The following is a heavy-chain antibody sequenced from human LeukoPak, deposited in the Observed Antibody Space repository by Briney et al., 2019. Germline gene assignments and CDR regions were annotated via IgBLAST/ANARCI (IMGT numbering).Heavy chain of an antibody. CDR3: ARAVLATKSEHWFDS. V-gene: IGHV4-4*07. J-gene: IGHJ5*01. CDR2: IYTSGST. Sequence: PSETLSLTCTVSGGSISDYYWSWIRQPAGKGLEWIGRIYTSGSTNYNPSLKSRVTMSVDTSKNQFSLKLSSVTAADTAVYYCARAVLATKSEHWFDSWGQGTLVTVSS. D-gene: IGHD2-8*01. CDR1: GGSISDYY.